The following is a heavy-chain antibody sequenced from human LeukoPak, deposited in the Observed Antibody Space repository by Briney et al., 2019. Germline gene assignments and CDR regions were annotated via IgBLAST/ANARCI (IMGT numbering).Heavy chain of an antibody. CDR2: IADDGRDK. D-gene: IGHD6-13*01. V-gene: IGHV3-30*18. CDR1: GFSFRSYG. J-gene: IGHJ4*02. CDR3: AKDSKITSADYSFDY. Sequence: GGSLRLSCAASGFSFRSYGIHWVRQAPGKGLEWVTVIADDGRDKKYADSVRGRFTISRDNSKNTVYLQMDSLRVADMAVYYCAKDSKITSADYSFDYWGLGTLVTVSS.